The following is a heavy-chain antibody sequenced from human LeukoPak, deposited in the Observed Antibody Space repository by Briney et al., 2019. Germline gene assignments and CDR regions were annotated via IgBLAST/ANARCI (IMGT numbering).Heavy chain of an antibody. CDR1: GFTFTNYW. CDR3: ARLREIPVFGVVTKSTSYFDY. CDR2: IKQDRSEK. Sequence: GGSLRLSCAASGFTFTNYWMSWVRQAPGKGLELVANIKQDRSEKYYVDSVKGRFTISRDNAKNSLYLQMNSLRAEDMAVYYCARLREIPVFGVVTKSTSYFDYWGQGTLVTVSS. D-gene: IGHD3-3*01. J-gene: IGHJ4*02. V-gene: IGHV3-7*01.